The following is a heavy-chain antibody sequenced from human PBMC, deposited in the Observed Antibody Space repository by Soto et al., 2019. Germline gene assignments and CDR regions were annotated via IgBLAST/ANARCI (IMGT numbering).Heavy chain of an antibody. J-gene: IGHJ6*02. Sequence: GGSLRLSCAASGFTFSSYSMNWVRQAPGKGLEWVSSISSSSSSIYYADSVKGRFTISRDNAKNSLYLQMNSLRAEDTAVYYCTSPNFYDWGDMYVWGQGNTVTVS. CDR2: ISSSSSSI. CDR3: TSPNFYDWGDMYV. V-gene: IGHV3-21*01. D-gene: IGHD3-16*01. CDR1: GFTFSSYS.